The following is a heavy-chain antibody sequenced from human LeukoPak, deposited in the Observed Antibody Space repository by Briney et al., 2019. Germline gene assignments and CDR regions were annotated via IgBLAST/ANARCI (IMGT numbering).Heavy chain of an antibody. J-gene: IGHJ4*02. CDR1: GFTFSNTW. CDR2: IKRQTDGGTT. CDR3: TTAPRSDY. Sequence: PGGSLRLSCAVSGFTFSNTWMSWVRQAPGKGLEWVGRIKRQTDGGTTDYAAPVKGRFTISRDDSKNTLYLQMNSLKTEDTAVYYCTTAPRSDYLGQGTLVTVSS. V-gene: IGHV3-15*01.